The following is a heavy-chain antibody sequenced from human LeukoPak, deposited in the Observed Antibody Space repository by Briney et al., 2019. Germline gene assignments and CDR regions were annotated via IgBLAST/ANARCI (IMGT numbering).Heavy chain of an antibody. D-gene: IGHD3-10*01. CDR3: ARAPGPGSHPTFDY. CDR1: GGSISSYY. CDR2: IYYSAT. V-gene: IGHV4-59*01. J-gene: IGHJ4*02. Sequence: SETLSLTCTVSGGSISSYYWSWIRQPPGNGLEWIGYIYYSATNYNPSLKSRVTISVDTSKNQFSLKLSSVTAADTAVYYCARAPGPGSHPTFDYWGQGTLVTVSS.